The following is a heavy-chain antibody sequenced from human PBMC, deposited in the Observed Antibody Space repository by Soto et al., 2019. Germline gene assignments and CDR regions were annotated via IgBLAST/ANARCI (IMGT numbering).Heavy chain of an antibody. Sequence: EVQLVESGGGLAQPGRSLRLSCAASGFIFDDYAMHWVLQAPGKGLEWVSGISWQSGSIRYADSVKGRFTISRDNAKNSLYLQMNSLRVEDTALYYCAKDMFSSSSAATFDYWGQGILVTVSS. CDR2: ISWQSGSI. D-gene: IGHD6-6*01. V-gene: IGHV3-9*01. J-gene: IGHJ4*02. CDR1: GFIFDDYA. CDR3: AKDMFSSSSAATFDY.